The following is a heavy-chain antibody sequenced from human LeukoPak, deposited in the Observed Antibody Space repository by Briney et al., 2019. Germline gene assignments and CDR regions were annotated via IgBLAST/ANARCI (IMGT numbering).Heavy chain of an antibody. V-gene: IGHV4-59*01. CDR2: IYYSGST. D-gene: IGHD5-12*01. CDR3: ARIVATITNWFDP. Sequence: NSSETLSLTCTVSGGSISSYYWSWIRQPPGKGLEWIGYIYYSGSTNYNPSLKSRVTISVDTPKNQFSLKLSSVTAADTAVYYCARIVATITNWFDPWGQGTLVTVSS. CDR1: GGSISSYY. J-gene: IGHJ5*02.